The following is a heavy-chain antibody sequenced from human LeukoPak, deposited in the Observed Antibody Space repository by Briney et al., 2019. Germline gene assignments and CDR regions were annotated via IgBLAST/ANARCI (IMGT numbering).Heavy chain of an antibody. V-gene: IGHV1-3*01. CDR1: GYTFTRYA. CDR3: ARGVVTAIRYYYYGMDV. D-gene: IGHD2-21*02. J-gene: IGHJ6*02. Sequence: ASVKLSCKASGYTFTRYAMHWVRQAPGQRLEWMGWINAGNGNTKYSQTFQGRVTITRDTSASTAYMELSSLRSEDTAVYYCARGVVTAIRYYYYGMDVWGQGTTVTVSS. CDR2: INAGNGNT.